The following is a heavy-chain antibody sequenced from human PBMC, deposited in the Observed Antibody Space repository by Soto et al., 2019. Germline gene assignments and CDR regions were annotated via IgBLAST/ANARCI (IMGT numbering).Heavy chain of an antibody. CDR2: IYYSGST. V-gene: IGHV4-31*03. CDR1: GGSISSGGYY. D-gene: IGHD3-10*01. Sequence: QVQLQESGPGLVKPSQTLSLTCTVSGGSISSGGYYWSWIRQHPGKGLEWIGYIYYSGSTFYNPYLKGRVSGSVDTYKNQFHQKLSSVSAAVTAVYYCATVDYGSGSDQLNWFDPWGQGTLVTVSS. J-gene: IGHJ5*02. CDR3: ATVDYGSGSDQLNWFDP.